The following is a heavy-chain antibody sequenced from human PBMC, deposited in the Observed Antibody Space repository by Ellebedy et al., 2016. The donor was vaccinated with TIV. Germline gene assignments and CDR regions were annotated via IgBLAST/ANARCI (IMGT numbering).Heavy chain of an antibody. CDR2: ITNTGSNT. Sequence: PGGSLRLSCAASGFIFGDYYMSWVRQAPGKGLEWVSYITNTGSNTYYADSVKGRFTVARDNAKNSLYLQMNSLRAEDTAVYYCGRAREPGYFAYYYYGMDVWGQGTTVTVS. D-gene: IGHD3-9*01. J-gene: IGHJ6*02. V-gene: IGHV3-11*01. CDR3: GRAREPGYFAYYYYGMDV. CDR1: GFIFGDYY.